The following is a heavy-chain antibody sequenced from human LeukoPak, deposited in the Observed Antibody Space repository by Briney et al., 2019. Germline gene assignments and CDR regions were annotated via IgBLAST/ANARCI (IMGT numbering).Heavy chain of an antibody. CDR2: LIGSGVTT. CDR1: GFTFSSYA. D-gene: IGHD6-19*01. V-gene: IGHV3-23*01. J-gene: IGHJ4*02. Sequence: GGSLRLSCTASGFTFSSYAMSWVRQAPGKGLEWVSGLIGSGVTTYYADSVKGRFTISRDNSKNTLYLQMNSLRAEDAAVYYCAKDSSGQWLAGNFDYWGQGTLITVSS. CDR3: AKDSSGQWLAGNFDY.